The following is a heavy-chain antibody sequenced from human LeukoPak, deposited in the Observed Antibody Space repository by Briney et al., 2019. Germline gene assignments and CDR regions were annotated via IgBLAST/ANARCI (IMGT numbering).Heavy chain of an antibody. V-gene: IGHV1-2*06. J-gene: IGHJ3*01. CDR3: ARDESAVTP. CDR2: INPNSGGT. CDR1: GYTFTDYY. D-gene: IGHD4-17*01. Sequence: ASVTVSCKASGYTFTDYYMHWVRQAPGQGLEWMGRINPNSGGTNYAQKFQGRVTMTRDTSISTAYMELSRPRSDDTAVYYCARDESAVTPWGQGTTVTVSS.